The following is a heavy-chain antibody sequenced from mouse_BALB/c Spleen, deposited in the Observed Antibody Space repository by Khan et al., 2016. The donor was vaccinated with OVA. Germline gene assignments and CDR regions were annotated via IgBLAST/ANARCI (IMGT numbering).Heavy chain of an antibody. J-gene: IGHJ3*01. CDR3: EREGAYYRSDGWFAY. CDR2: IIPSNDYT. CDR1: GYTFTTYT. Sequence: QVQLQQSGAELARPGASVKMSCKASGYTFTTYTIHWVQQRPGQGLEWIGYIIPSNDYTTYNQKFKARATLTADKSSRTAYMRLSSLTSEDSAVYYCEREGAYYRSDGWFAYWGQGTLVTVSA. D-gene: IGHD2-14*01. V-gene: IGHV1-4*01.